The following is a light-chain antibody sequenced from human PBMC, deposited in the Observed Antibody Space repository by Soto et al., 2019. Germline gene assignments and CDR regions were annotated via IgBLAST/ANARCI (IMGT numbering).Light chain of an antibody. Sequence: QAVVTQEPSISVSPGGTVTLTCGLSSGSVSTSHSPSWYQQIPGQPPRTLMYSTNTRSYGVPDRFSGSIVGNKAALTITGARTADESDYYCGLYMGVGSDWAFGGGTKLTVL. CDR1: SGSVSTSHS. CDR3: GLYMGVGSDWA. V-gene: IGLV8-61*01. J-gene: IGLJ3*02. CDR2: STN.